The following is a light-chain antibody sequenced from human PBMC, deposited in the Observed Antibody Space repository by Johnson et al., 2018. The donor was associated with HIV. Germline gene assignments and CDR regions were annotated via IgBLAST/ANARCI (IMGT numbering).Light chain of an antibody. CDR3: GTWDSSLSAPYV. V-gene: IGLV1-51*01. CDR1: SSNIVNIY. Sequence: QSVLTQPPSVSAAPGQKVTISCSASSSNIVNIYISWYQHLPGTAPKLLIYDNHKRPSGIPDRFSGSKYGTSATLGITGLQTGDEADYYCGTWDSSLSAPYVFGTGTKVTVL. J-gene: IGLJ1*01. CDR2: DNH.